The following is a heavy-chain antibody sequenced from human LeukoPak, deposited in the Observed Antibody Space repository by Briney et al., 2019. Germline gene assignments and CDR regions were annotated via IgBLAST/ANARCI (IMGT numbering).Heavy chain of an antibody. V-gene: IGHV3-21*01. J-gene: IGHJ3*02. CDR2: VGRDGSI. CDR1: GFTFNTYT. Sequence: GGSLRISCVASGFTFNTYTMNCVRQAPGKGLEWISCVGRDGSIHYADSVKGRITISRDNAKNSLFPQMNSLRAEDTAIYYCARRYYDTTGYAFDIWGQGTMVTVSS. CDR3: ARRYYDTTGYAFDI. D-gene: IGHD3-22*01.